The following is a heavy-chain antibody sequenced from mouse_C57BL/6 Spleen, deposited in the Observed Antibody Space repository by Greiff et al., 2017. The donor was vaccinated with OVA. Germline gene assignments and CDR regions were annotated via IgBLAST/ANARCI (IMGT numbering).Heavy chain of an antibody. CDR3: ARGLLPYAMDY. CDR1: GYSFTGYY. V-gene: IGHV1-42*01. J-gene: IGHJ4*01. CDR2: INPSTGGT. Sequence: VQLKQSGPELVKPGASVKISCKASGYSFTGYYMNWVKQSPEKSLEWIGEINPSTGGTTYNQKFKAKATLTVDKSSSTAYMQLKSLTSEDSAVYYCARGLLPYAMDYWGQGTSVTVSS. D-gene: IGHD2-3*01.